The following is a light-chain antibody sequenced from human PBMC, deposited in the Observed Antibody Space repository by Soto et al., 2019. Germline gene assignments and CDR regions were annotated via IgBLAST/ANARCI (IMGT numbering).Light chain of an antibody. CDR2: DAS. CDR1: QSISSW. CDR3: QQYNSYSIT. V-gene: IGKV1-5*01. J-gene: IGKJ5*01. Sequence: DIQMTQSPSILSASVGDRVTVTYRASQSISSWLAWYQQKPGKAPKLLIYDASSLESGVPSRFSGSGSGTEFTLTISSLQPDDFATYYCQQYNSYSITFGQGTRLEIK.